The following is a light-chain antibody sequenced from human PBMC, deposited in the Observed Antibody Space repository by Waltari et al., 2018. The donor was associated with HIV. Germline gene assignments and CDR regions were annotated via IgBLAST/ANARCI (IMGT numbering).Light chain of an antibody. CDR1: QSVNSI. CDR2: GAS. V-gene: IGKV3-15*01. J-gene: IGKJ1*01. CDR3: LQYNNWPRT. Sequence: EIVMTQSPATLSVSPGERATLSCRASQSVNSILAWYQQKPGQAPRLLIYGASTRATGIPARFSGSGSGTEFTLTISSLQSEDLAVYYCLQYNNWPRTFGQGTKVEIK.